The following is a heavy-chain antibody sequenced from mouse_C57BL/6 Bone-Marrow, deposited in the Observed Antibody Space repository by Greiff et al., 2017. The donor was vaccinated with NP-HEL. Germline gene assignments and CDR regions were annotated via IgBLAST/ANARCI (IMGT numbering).Heavy chain of an antibody. CDR3: AGRTAQAFDY. CDR1: GYTFTDYN. D-gene: IGHD3-2*02. V-gene: IGHV1-18*01. CDR2: INPNNGGT. J-gene: IGHJ2*01. Sequence: VQLKESGAELVKPGASVKISCKASGYTFTDYNMDWVKQSPGKSLEWIGDINPNNGGTIYNQKFKGKATLTVDNSSSTAYMELRSLTSEDTAVYYCAGRTAQAFDYWGQGTTLTVTS.